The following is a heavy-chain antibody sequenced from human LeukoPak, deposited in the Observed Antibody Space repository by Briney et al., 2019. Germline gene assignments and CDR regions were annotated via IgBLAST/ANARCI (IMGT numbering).Heavy chain of an antibody. D-gene: IGHD2-2*01. CDR3: ARGCSSTSCYLSAFDI. V-gene: IGHV1-69*05. CDR1: GGTFSSYA. Sequence: GASVKVSCKASGGTFSSYAISWVRQAPGQGLEWMGGIIPIFGTANYAQKFQGRVTITTDESTSTAYMELSSLRSEDTAVYYCARGCSSTSCYLSAFDIWGQGTMVTVSS. CDR2: IIPIFGTA. J-gene: IGHJ3*02.